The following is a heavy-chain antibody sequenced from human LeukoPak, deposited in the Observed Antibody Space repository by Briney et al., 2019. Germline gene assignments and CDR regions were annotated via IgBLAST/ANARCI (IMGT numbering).Heavy chain of an antibody. CDR1: GGSFSGYY. CDR2: INHSGST. V-gene: IGHV4-34*01. D-gene: IGHD3-22*01. Sequence: SETLSLTCAVYGGSFSGYYWSWIRQPPGKGLEWIGEINHSGSTNYNPSLKSRVTISVDTSKNQFSLKLSSVTAADTAVYYCARDGAPGGYYDSSGYYNPYYYYGMDVWGQGTTVTVSS. CDR3: ARDGAPGGYYDSSGYYNPYYYYGMDV. J-gene: IGHJ6*02.